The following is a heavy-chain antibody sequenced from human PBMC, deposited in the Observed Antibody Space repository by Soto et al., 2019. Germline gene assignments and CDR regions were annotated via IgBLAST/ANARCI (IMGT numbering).Heavy chain of an antibody. Sequence: LQESGPGLVKPSETLSLTCTVSGDPSSSYYWGWIRQPPGKGLHWIAYINNVGRTNYTPSLKGRVTISLDTSKNHRSLSLTAVTAADTAFYYCARSFCRDAIRCNWFDPWGQGTLVTVSS. CDR1: GDPSSSYY. CDR2: INNVGRT. CDR3: ARSFCRDAIRCNWFDP. D-gene: IGHD2-8*01. J-gene: IGHJ5*02. V-gene: IGHV4-59*01.